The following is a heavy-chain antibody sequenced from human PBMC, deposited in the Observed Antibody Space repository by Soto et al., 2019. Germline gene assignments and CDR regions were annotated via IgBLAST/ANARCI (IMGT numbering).Heavy chain of an antibody. Sequence: EVQLVESGGGLIQPGGSLRLSCKASGFPFSDLWMHWVRQAPGKGLEWVSRISHDGSSTSHADSVRGRFSISRDNAKNTVYLRMNSLRAEDTAVYYCTSLSVAVDYFAFDIWGQGTVVTVS. CDR3: TSLSVAVDYFAFDI. CDR1: GFPFSDLW. V-gene: IGHV3-74*01. CDR2: ISHDGSST. J-gene: IGHJ3*02. D-gene: IGHD6-19*01.